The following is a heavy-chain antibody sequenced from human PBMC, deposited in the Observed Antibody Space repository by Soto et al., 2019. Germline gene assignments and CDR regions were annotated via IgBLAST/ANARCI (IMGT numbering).Heavy chain of an antibody. CDR3: ASRFYYDSSGYPDAFDI. CDR2: SNPSGGST. D-gene: IGHD3-22*01. CDR1: GYTFTSYY. Sequence: ASVKDSCKASGYTFTSYYMHWVRQAPGQGLEWMGISNPSGGSTSYAQKFQGRVTMTRDTSTSTVYMELSSLRSEDTAVYYCASRFYYDSSGYPDAFDIWGQGTMVTVSS. J-gene: IGHJ3*02. V-gene: IGHV1-46*01.